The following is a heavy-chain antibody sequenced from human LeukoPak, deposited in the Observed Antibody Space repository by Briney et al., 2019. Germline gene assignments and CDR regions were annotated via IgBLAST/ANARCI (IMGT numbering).Heavy chain of an antibody. CDR3: ARHGSSSSFDY. CDR2: IYYSGST. J-gene: IGHJ4*02. V-gene: IGHV4-61*05. CDR1: GGSISSGSYY. D-gene: IGHD6-6*01. Sequence: PSETLSLTCTVSGGSISSGSYYWDWIRQPPGKGLEWIGYIYYSGSTNYNPSLKSRVTISVDTSKNQFSLKLSSVTAADTAVYYCARHGSSSSFDYWGQGTLVTVSS.